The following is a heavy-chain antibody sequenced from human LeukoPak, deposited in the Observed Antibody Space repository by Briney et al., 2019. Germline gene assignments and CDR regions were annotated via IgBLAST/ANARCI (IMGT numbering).Heavy chain of an antibody. D-gene: IGHD2-15*01. CDR3: VSDRAYSQFDY. J-gene: IGHJ4*02. CDR2: IKEDGSHA. Sequence: PGGSLRLSCGASGFSFSTYWMDWVRQAPGKGLEWVASIKEDGSHADYADSVRGRFTVSRDNTKNSLYLQMNSLRVDDTAVYYCVSDRAYSQFDYWGQGTLVTVSS. CDR1: GFSFSTYW. V-gene: IGHV3-7*01.